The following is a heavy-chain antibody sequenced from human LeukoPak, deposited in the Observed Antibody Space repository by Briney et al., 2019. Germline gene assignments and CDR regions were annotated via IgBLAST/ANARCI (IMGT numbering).Heavy chain of an antibody. D-gene: IGHD1-1*01. J-gene: IGHJ2*01. CDR2: INPNSGGT. CDR1: GYTFTGYY. CDR3: AKPQGGGSSDWRFDL. Sequence: GASVKVSCKASGYTFTGYYMHWVRQAPGQGLEWMGRINPNSGGTNYAQKFQGRVTMTRDTSISTAYMELTRLRSDDTAVYYCAKPQGGGSSDWRFDLWGRGTLVSVSS. V-gene: IGHV1-2*06.